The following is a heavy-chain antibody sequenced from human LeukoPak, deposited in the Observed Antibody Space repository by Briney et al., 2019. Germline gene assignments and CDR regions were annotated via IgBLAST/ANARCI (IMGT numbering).Heavy chain of an antibody. Sequence: GGSLRLSCAASGFTFSNAWMSWVRQAPGKGLEWVGRIKSKTDGGTTDYAAPVKGRFTISRGDSKNTLYLQMNSLRTEDTAEYYCATDYPYYCSSTSCYASEYFQHWGQGTLVTVSS. V-gene: IGHV3-15*01. CDR3: ATDYPYYCSSTSCYASEYFQH. CDR1: GFTFSNAW. D-gene: IGHD2-2*01. CDR2: IKSKTDGGTT. J-gene: IGHJ1*01.